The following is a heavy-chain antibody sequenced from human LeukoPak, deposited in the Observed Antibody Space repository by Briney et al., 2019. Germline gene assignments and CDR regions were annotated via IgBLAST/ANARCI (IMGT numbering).Heavy chain of an antibody. CDR2: ISYDGSNK. D-gene: IGHD6-13*01. J-gene: IGHJ4*02. V-gene: IGHV3-30*04. CDR1: GFTFSSYA. CDR3: ARGGISSSWGY. Sequence: PGGSLRLSCAASGFTFSSYAMHWVRQAPGKGLEWVAVISYDGSNKYYADSVKGRFTISRDNSKNTLYLQMNSLRAEDTAVYYCARGGISSSWGYWGQGTLVTVSS.